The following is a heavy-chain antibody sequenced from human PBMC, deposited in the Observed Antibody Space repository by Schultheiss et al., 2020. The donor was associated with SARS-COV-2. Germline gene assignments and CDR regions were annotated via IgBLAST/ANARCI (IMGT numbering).Heavy chain of an antibody. CDR3: ARQGSSWYRGADY. CDR1: GGSISSYY. D-gene: IGHD6-13*01. J-gene: IGHJ4*02. Sequence: SETLSLTCTVSGGSISSYYWGWIRQPPGKGLEWIGSIYYSGSTYYNPSLKSRVTISVDTSKNQFSLKLSSVTAADTAVYYCARQGSSWYRGADYWGQGTLVTVSS. CDR2: IYYSGST. V-gene: IGHV4-39*01.